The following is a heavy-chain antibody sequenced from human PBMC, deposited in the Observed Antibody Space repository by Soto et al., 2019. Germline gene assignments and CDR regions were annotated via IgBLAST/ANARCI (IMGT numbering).Heavy chain of an antibody. CDR2: MNPNTGNS. CDR1: GYTFTSYD. J-gene: IGHJ4*02. Sequence: QVQLVQSGAEVRKPGASVKVSCEASGYTFTSYDIYWVRHATGQGLEWMGWMNPNTGNSGYEQKFQGRVTMTSDTSISTAHMELSSLRSEDTAVYYCARRAETNGWNGFGADKYDFDFWVQGTLVTVSS. V-gene: IGHV1-8*01. CDR3: ARRAETNGWNGFGADKYDFDF. D-gene: IGHD1-1*01.